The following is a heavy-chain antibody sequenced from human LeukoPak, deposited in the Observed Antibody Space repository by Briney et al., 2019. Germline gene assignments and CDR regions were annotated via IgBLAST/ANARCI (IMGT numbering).Heavy chain of an antibody. CDR2: MYYRGST. J-gene: IGHJ4*02. Sequence: PETLSLTCTVSGGSISSSSHYWGWIRQPPGKGLEWIGSMYYRGSTYHNPSLKSRVTISVDTSKNQFSLKLSSVTAADTAVYYCATTTIRLGYWGQGTLVTVSS. V-gene: IGHV4-39*07. CDR3: ATTTIRLGY. D-gene: IGHD1-26*01. CDR1: GGSISSSSHY.